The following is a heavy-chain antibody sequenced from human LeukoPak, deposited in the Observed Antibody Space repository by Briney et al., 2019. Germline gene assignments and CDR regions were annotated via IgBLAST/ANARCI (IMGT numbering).Heavy chain of an antibody. CDR1: GYTFTSYG. CDR3: ARGSMVRDIVVVPAAL. Sequence: ASVKVSCKASGYTFTSYGISWVLQAPGQGLEWMGWISAYNGNTNYAQKLQGRVTMTTDTSTSTAYMELRSLRSDDTAVYYCARGSMVRDIVVVPAALWGQGTLVTVSS. V-gene: IGHV1-18*01. CDR2: ISAYNGNT. D-gene: IGHD2-2*01. J-gene: IGHJ4*02.